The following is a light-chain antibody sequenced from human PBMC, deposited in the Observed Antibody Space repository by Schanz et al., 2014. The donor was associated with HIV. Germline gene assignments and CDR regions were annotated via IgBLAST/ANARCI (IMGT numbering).Light chain of an antibody. CDR1: SSNIGSNY. J-gene: IGLJ1*01. CDR3: QSYGDSLSV. Sequence: QSVLTQPPSASGPPGQRVTISCSGSSSNIGSNYVYWYQQLPGTAPKLLIYRNNQRPSGVPDRFSGSKSGTSASLAISGLRSEDEADYYCQSYGDSLSVFGTGTKVTVL. CDR2: RNN. V-gene: IGLV1-47*01.